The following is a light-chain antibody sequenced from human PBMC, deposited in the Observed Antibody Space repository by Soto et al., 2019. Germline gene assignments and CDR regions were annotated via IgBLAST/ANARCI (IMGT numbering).Light chain of an antibody. CDR1: QSVATK. Sequence: EIVMTQSPASLSVSPGERCTLSCRASQSVATKLAWYQQKPGQAPRLLIFAASTRATDVPARFSGSGSGTEFTLTVSSLQSEDFAIYYCQQYNNWPPWTFGQGTKVDIK. J-gene: IGKJ1*01. V-gene: IGKV3-15*01. CDR2: AAS. CDR3: QQYNNWPPWT.